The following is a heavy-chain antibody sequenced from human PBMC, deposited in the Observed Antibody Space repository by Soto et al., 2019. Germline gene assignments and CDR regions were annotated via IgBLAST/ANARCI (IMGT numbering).Heavy chain of an antibody. D-gene: IGHD1-26*01. Sequence: EVQLLESGGGLVQPGGSLRLSCAASGFTFSSYAMRWVRQAPGKGLEWVSAISGSGGSTYYADSVKGRFTISRDNSKNTLSLQMNILRAEDTAVYYCARRGSGSYYDYWGQGTLVTVSS. CDR3: ARRGSGSYYDY. CDR1: GFTFSSYA. V-gene: IGHV3-23*01. CDR2: ISGSGGST. J-gene: IGHJ4*02.